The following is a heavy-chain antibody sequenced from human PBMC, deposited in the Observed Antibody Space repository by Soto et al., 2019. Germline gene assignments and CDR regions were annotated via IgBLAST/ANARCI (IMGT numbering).Heavy chain of an antibody. Sequence: ASVKVSCKASGYIFTSYYIHWVRQAPGQGLEWMGWINPFDGSRMFAQSFQGRVTMTRDTSTSTVYMEVSSLRSEDTAVYYCSSVDPRCSSAMDTWGQGTLVTVSS. J-gene: IGHJ5*01. CDR1: GYIFTSYY. CDR2: INPFDGSR. D-gene: IGHD2-2*01. V-gene: IGHV1-46*03. CDR3: SSVDPRCSSAMDT.